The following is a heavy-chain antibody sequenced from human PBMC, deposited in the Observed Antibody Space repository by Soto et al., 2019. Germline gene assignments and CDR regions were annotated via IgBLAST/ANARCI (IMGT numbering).Heavy chain of an antibody. CDR1: GFTFSSYA. J-gene: IGHJ4*02. CDR3: ARVSMGGYDY. CDR2: ISGSGGST. D-gene: IGHD5-12*01. V-gene: IGHV3-23*01. Sequence: GESLKISCAASGFTFSSYAMSWVRQAPGKGLEWVSAISGSGGSTYYADSVKGRFTISRDNSKNTLYLQMNSLRAEDTAVYYCARVSMGGYDYWGQGTLVTVSS.